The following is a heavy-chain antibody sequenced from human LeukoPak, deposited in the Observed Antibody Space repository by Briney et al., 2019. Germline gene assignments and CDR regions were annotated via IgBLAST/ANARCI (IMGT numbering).Heavy chain of an antibody. Sequence: GGSLTLSCADSGFTFSSYWLSWVRQPPGKGLERVATINLDGSEKYYVDSVKGRFTIARDNAKNSLYLQMNSLRAEDTAVYYCARDRSDILTGYNDAFDIWGQGTMVTVSS. V-gene: IGHV3-7*01. J-gene: IGHJ3*02. CDR2: INLDGSEK. CDR1: GFTFSSYW. CDR3: ARDRSDILTGYNDAFDI. D-gene: IGHD3-9*01.